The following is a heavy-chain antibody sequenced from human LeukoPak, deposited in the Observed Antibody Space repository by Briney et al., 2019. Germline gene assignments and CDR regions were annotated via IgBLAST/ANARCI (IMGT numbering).Heavy chain of an antibody. V-gene: IGHV1-69*05. CDR2: IIPIFGTA. Sequence: GASVKVSCKASGGTFSSYAISWVRQATGQGLERMGGIIPIFGTANYAQKFQGRVTITTDESTSTAYMELSSLRSEDTAVYYCARGKRFLEWLPIDYWGQGTLVTVSS. CDR3: ARGKRFLEWLPIDY. D-gene: IGHD3-3*01. CDR1: GGTFSSYA. J-gene: IGHJ4*02.